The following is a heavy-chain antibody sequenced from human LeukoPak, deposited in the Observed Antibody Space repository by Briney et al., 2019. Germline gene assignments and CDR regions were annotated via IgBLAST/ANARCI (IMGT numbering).Heavy chain of an antibody. J-gene: IGHJ6*04. Sequence: PSETLSLTCAVYGGSFSGYYWSWIRQPPGKGLEWIGEINHSGSTNYNPSLKSRVTISVDTSKNQFSLKLSSVTDADTAVYYCARERYYGSGSYYRKPYGMDVWGKGTTVTVSS. V-gene: IGHV4-34*01. CDR3: ARERYYGSGSYYRKPYGMDV. D-gene: IGHD3-10*01. CDR1: GGSFSGYY. CDR2: INHSGST.